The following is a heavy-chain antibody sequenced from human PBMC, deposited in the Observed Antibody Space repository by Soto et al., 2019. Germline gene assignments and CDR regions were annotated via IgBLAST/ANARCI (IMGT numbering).Heavy chain of an antibody. CDR2: IIPIFGTA. J-gene: IGHJ3*02. V-gene: IGHV1-69*13. Sequence: SVKVSCKASGGTFSSYAISWVRQAPGQGLEWLGGIIPIFGTANYAQKFQGRVTITADESTSTAYMELSSLRSEDTAVYYCARLRSDAFDIWGQGTMVTVSS. D-gene: IGHD4-17*01. CDR3: ARLRSDAFDI. CDR1: GGTFSSYA.